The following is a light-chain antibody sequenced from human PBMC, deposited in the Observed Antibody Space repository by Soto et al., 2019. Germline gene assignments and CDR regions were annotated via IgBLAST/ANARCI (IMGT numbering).Light chain of an antibody. V-gene: IGKV3-15*01. CDR1: QSVSTN. CDR3: QQYSKWPIT. Sequence: EIVMTQSPATLSVSPGERVTLSCRASQSVSTNLAWYQQRPGQPPRLLIYGALTRATGIPARFSGSGSGTEFSLTISSLQSEDFAVYYCQQYSKWPITFGQGTRLEIK. CDR2: GAL. J-gene: IGKJ5*01.